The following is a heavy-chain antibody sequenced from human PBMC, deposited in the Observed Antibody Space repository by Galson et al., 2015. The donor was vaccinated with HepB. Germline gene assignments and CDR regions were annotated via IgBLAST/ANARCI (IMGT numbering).Heavy chain of an antibody. CDR3: ARGRVYGDYDVYWYFDL. V-gene: IGHV1-18*01. J-gene: IGHJ2*01. CDR1: GYTFTNYG. CDR2: ISVYNGNT. Sequence: SVKVSCKASGYTFTNYGISWVRQAPGQGLEWMGWISVYNGNTNYVQKFQGRVTMTTDTSTSTAYMELRSLRSDDTAVYYCARGRVYGDYDVYWYFDLWGRGTLGTVSS. D-gene: IGHD4-17*01.